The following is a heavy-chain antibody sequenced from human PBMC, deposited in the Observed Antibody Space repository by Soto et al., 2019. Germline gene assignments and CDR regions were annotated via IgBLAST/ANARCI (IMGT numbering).Heavy chain of an antibody. V-gene: IGHV3-30*03. CDR1: DFDFIRYG. Sequence: PGGSLRLSCAASDFDFIRYGIHWVRQAPGKGLEWVAASSYDGRETFYADSAKGRFTVSKEMSKNTAFLQMNALRHEDTAVYFCARDSGWPILNFDNWGQGTPVTVSS. D-gene: IGHD3-10*01. J-gene: IGHJ4*02. CDR3: ARDSGWPILNFDN. CDR2: SSYDGRET.